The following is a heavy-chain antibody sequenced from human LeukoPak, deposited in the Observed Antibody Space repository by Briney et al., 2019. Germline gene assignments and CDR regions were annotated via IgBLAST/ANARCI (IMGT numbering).Heavy chain of an antibody. J-gene: IGHJ5*02. CDR3: ARSGYCSSTSCYRPGWFDP. CDR1: GGSFSGYY. V-gene: IGHV4-34*01. D-gene: IGHD2-2*03. Sequence: PSETLSLTCAVYGGSFSGYYWSWIRQPPGKGLEWIGEINHSGSTNYNPSLKSRVTISVDTSKNQFSLKLRSVTAADTAVYYCARSGYCSSTSCYRPGWFDPWGQGTLVTVSS. CDR2: INHSGST.